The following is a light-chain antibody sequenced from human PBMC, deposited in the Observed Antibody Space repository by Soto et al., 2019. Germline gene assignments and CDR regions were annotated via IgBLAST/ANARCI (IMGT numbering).Light chain of an antibody. V-gene: IGKV1-9*01. CDR3: QQYGRLPPYT. Sequence: IQLTQSPSSLSASVGDRVTITCRASQGIINYLAWYQQKPGKAPKLLIYGASTLQSGVPSRFGGSGSGTDFTLTITSLEPEDFAVYYCQQYGRLPPYTFGQGTKLEIK. J-gene: IGKJ2*01. CDR1: QGIINY. CDR2: GAS.